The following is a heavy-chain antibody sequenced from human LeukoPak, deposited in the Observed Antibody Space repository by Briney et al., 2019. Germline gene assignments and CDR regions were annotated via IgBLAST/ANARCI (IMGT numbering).Heavy chain of an antibody. V-gene: IGHV3-48*01. J-gene: IGHJ3*01. CDR2: ISSSSSTI. CDR3: AKDRGGGSQLGDAYDV. Sequence: GGSLRLSCAASGFTFSSYSMNWVRQAPGKGLEWVSYISSSSSTIYYADSVKGRFTISRDNAKNSLYLQMNSLRIEDTALYYCAKDRGGGSQLGDAYDVWGQGTMVSVSA. D-gene: IGHD5-24*01. CDR1: GFTFSSYS.